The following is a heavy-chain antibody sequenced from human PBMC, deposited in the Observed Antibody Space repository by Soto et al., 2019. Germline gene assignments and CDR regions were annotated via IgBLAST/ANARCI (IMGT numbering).Heavy chain of an antibody. V-gene: IGHV3-30*18. CDR2: ISEDGKKK. J-gene: IGHJ4*02. CDR3: VKSAHPATVTLYYFDY. D-gene: IGHD4-17*01. Sequence: QVQLVESGGGVVQPGRSLRLSCTASGFNFNVYAIHWVRQAPGKGLEWVTLISEDGKKKYFAESVKGRFTVSRDNSKNTVFLHMSSLKPEDTAVSSRVKSAHPATVTLYYFDYWGQGSLVTVSS. CDR1: GFNFNVYA.